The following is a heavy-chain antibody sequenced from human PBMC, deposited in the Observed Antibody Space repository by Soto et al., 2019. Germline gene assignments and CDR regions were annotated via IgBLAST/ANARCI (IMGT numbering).Heavy chain of an antibody. D-gene: IGHD2-15*01. Sequence: SLRLSCAASGFTFSSYAMHWVRQAPGKGLEWVAVISYDGSNKYYADSVKGRFTISRDNSKNTLYLQMNSLRAEDTAVYYCARARDVDYYFDYWGQGTLVTVSS. J-gene: IGHJ4*02. CDR1: GFTFSSYA. CDR3: ARARDVDYYFDY. V-gene: IGHV3-30-3*01. CDR2: ISYDGSNK.